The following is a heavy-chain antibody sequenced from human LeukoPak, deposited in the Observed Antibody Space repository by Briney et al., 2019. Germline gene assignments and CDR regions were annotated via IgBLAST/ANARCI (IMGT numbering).Heavy chain of an antibody. CDR1: GFTFSSYG. V-gene: IGHV3-23*01. CDR3: ARAREVYYYYMDV. CDR2: ISGSGGST. Sequence: GGSLRLSCVASGFTFSSYGMHWVRQAPGKGLEWVSAISGSGGSTYYADSVKGRFTISRDNSKNTLYLQMNSLRAEDTAVYYCARAREVYYYYMDVWGKGTTVTVSS. J-gene: IGHJ6*03.